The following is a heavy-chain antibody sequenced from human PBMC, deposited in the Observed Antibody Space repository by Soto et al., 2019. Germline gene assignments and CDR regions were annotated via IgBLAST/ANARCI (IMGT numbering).Heavy chain of an antibody. Sequence: SETLSLTCTVSDGSISSYYWSWIRQHPGKGLEWIGYIYYSGSTYYNPSLKSRVTVSVDTSKNQFSLKLSSVTAADTAVYYCARVMRGYDILTGYLKHNWFDPWGQGTLVTVSS. CDR3: ARVMRGYDILTGYLKHNWFDP. CDR1: DGSISSYY. J-gene: IGHJ5*02. CDR2: IYYSGST. V-gene: IGHV4-59*06. D-gene: IGHD3-9*01.